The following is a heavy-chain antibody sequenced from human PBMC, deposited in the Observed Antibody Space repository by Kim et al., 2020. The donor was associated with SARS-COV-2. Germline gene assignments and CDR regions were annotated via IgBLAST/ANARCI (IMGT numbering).Heavy chain of an antibody. CDR2: IYYSGST. V-gene: IGHV4-30-4*01. D-gene: IGHD3-22*01. CDR1: GGSISSGDYY. J-gene: IGHJ3*02. CDR3: ARAEYWAMIVVVVPGAFDI. Sequence: SETLSLTCTVSGGSISSGDYYWSWIRQPPGKGLEWIGYIYYSGSTYYNPSLKSRVTISVDTSKNQFSLKLSSVTAADTAVYYCARAEYWAMIVVVVPGAFDIWGKGTMVTVSS.